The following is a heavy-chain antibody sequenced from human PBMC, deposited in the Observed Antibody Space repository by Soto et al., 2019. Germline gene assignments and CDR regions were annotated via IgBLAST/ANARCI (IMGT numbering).Heavy chain of an antibody. CDR2: ISYDGSDE. CDR1: GFTLRSFG. CDR3: AKPLAYTPPDGMDV. V-gene: IGHV3-30*18. J-gene: IGHJ6*02. D-gene: IGHD2-2*02. Sequence: HPGGSLRLSCAASGFTLRSFGMHWVRQAPGKGLEWVALISYDGSDEYYADSVKGRFTVSRDNSKNTLYLQMNSLQVEDTAIYYCAKPLAYTPPDGMDVRHQATTGAVSS.